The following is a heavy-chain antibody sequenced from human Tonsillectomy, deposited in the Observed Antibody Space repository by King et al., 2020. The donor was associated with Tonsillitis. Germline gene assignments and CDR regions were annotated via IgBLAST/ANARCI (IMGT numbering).Heavy chain of an antibody. CDR1: GGSISSGTYY. Sequence: LQLQESGPGLVKPSETLSLTCTVSGGSISSGTYYWGWIRQPPGRGLEWIGSIYYSGSTHYNPSLKSRVTITADTSKTQFSLRLRPVTAADTAMYYCARLRGYSYAAGDWGQGTLVTVSS. CDR3: ARLRGYSYAAGD. CDR2: IYYSGST. D-gene: IGHD5-18*01. J-gene: IGHJ4*02. V-gene: IGHV4-39*01.